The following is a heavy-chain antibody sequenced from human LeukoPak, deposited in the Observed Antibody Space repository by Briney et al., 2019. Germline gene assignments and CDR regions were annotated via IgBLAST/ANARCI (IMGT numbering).Heavy chain of an antibody. D-gene: IGHD1-26*01. Sequence: VASVKVSCKASGYTFTNYGVRWVRQAPGQGLEWMGWICAYNGNTNYAQKLQGRVTMTTDTSTNTVYMELRSLRSDDTAVYYCARAPGEIVGPPDKYYFDYWGQGTLVTVSP. CDR3: ARAPGEIVGPPDKYYFDY. V-gene: IGHV1-18*01. J-gene: IGHJ4*02. CDR2: ICAYNGNT. CDR1: GYTFTNYG.